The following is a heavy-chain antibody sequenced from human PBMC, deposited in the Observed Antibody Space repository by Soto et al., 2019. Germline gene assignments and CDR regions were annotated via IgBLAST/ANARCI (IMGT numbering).Heavy chain of an antibody. V-gene: IGHV4-59*01. Sequence: QVQLQESGPGLVKPSETLSLTCTVSGGSISSYYWSWIRQPPGKGLEWIGCIYYSGSTNYNPSLKSRVTISVDTSKNHFSRKLSPVTAADTAVYYCASTPLTPTAYFYYYGMDVWGQGTTVTVSS. CDR1: GGSISSYY. CDR3: ASTPLTPTAYFYYYGMDV. J-gene: IGHJ6*02. D-gene: IGHD4-17*01. CDR2: IYYSGST.